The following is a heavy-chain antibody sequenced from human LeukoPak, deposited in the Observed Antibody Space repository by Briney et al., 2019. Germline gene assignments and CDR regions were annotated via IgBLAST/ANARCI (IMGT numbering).Heavy chain of an antibody. CDR1: GFTVSSNY. CDR2: IYSGGST. CDR3: ARQRFTMRAYAGNWFDP. J-gene: IGHJ5*02. Sequence: GGSLRLSCAVSGFTVSSNYMSWVRQAPGKGLEWVSVIYSGGSTYYADSVKGRFTISRDNSKNTLYLQMNSLRAEDTAVYYCARQRFTMRAYAGNWFDPWGQGTLVTVSS. V-gene: IGHV3-66*04. D-gene: IGHD3-10*01.